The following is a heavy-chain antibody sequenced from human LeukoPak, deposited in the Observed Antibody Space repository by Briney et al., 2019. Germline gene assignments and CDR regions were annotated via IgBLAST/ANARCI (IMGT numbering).Heavy chain of an antibody. CDR3: ARFVSGKEDKRYDPFDY. Sequence: ASVKVSCKASGYTFTSYDINWVRQATGQGLEWMGWMNPNSGNTGYAQKFQDRVTMTRNTSISTAYMELSSLRSEDTAVYYCARFVSGKEDKRYDPFDYWGRGTLVTVSS. CDR2: MNPNSGNT. CDR1: GYTFTSYD. V-gene: IGHV1-8*01. J-gene: IGHJ4*02. D-gene: IGHD5-12*01.